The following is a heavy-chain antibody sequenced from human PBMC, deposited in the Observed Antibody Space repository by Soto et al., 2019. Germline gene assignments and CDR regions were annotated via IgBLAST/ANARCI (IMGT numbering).Heavy chain of an antibody. D-gene: IGHD4-17*01. J-gene: IGHJ4*02. CDR2: ISSSSSTI. CDR1: GFIFSSYA. V-gene: IGHV3-48*02. CDR3: ARFHYGDSHG. Sequence: AGGSLRLSCSACGFIFSSYAMNWVRQAPGKGLEWVSYISSSSSTIYYADSVKGRFTISRDNAKNSLYLQMNSLRDEDTAVYYCARFHYGDSHGWGQGTLVTVSS.